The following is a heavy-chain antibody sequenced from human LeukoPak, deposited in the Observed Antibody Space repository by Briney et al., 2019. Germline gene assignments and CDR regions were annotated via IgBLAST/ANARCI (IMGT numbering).Heavy chain of an antibody. CDR2: INPSGGST. CDR1: GYTFTSYY. D-gene: IGHD3-22*01. Sequence: ASVKVSCKASGYTFTSYYMHWVRQAPGQGLEWMGIINPSGGSTSYAQKFQGRVTMTRDTSTSTVYMELSSLRSEDTAVYYCATTRDYYDTSGYTLLQDWGQGTLVTVSS. V-gene: IGHV1-46*01. CDR3: ATTRDYYDTSGYTLLQD. J-gene: IGHJ1*01.